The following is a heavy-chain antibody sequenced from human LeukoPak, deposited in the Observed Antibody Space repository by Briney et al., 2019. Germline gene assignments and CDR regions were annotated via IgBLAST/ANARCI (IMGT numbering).Heavy chain of an antibody. Sequence: SETLSLTCTVSGGSISSSSYYWGWIRQPPGKGLEWIGSIYYSGSTYYNPSLKSRVTISVDRSKNQFSLKLSSVTAADTAVYYCARGSVWPTYYFDYWGQGTLVTVSS. CDR2: IYYSGST. V-gene: IGHV4-39*07. J-gene: IGHJ4*02. CDR3: ARGSVWPTYYFDY. CDR1: GGSISSSSYY. D-gene: IGHD3-16*01.